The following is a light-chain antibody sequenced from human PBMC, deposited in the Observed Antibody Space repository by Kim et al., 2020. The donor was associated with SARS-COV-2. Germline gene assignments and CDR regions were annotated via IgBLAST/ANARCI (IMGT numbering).Light chain of an antibody. J-gene: IGKJ2*03. CDR3: QQSYSSPYS. V-gene: IGKV1-39*01. CDR1: KSITRF. CDR2: TAS. Sequence: SASVGDRVTITCRASKSITRFSNWYQQKPGEAPKLLVNTASTLQSGVPSRFSGSGSGTDFTLTINSLQPEDFAVYYCQQSYSSPYSFGQGTKLEI.